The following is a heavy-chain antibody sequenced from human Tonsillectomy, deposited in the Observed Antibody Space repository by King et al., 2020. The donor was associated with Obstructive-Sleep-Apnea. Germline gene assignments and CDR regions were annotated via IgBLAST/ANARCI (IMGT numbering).Heavy chain of an antibody. CDR1: GYTFTSYG. Sequence: QLVQSGAEVKKPGASVKVSCKASGYTFTSYGISWVRQSPVQGLEWGGWVSAYNGKTNNAQKPQGRVTMTTDTSTSTAYMELRSLRSDDTAVYYCARDVWGNYRFDYWGQGTLVTVSS. V-gene: IGHV1-18*01. CDR3: ARDVWGNYRFDY. J-gene: IGHJ4*02. D-gene: IGHD3-16*02. CDR2: VSAYNGKT.